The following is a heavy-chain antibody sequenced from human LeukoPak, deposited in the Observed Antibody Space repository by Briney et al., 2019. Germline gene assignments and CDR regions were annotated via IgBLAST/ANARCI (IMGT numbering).Heavy chain of an antibody. J-gene: IGHJ3*02. CDR2: IYPGDSDT. Sequence: GESLKISCKGSGYSFTSYWIGWVRQMPGKGLEWMGIIYPGDSDTRYSPSFQGQVTISADKSISTAYLQWSSLKASDTAMYYCARFITMVRGVPDAFDIWGQGTMVTVSS. CDR1: GYSFTSYW. D-gene: IGHD3-10*01. V-gene: IGHV5-51*01. CDR3: ARFITMVRGVPDAFDI.